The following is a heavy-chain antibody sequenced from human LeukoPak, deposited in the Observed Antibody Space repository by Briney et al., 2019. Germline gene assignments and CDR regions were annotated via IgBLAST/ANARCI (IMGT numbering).Heavy chain of an antibody. CDR2: MDPNSGNT. Sequence: APVKLSCTASGYPFTSYDINWVRQATGHGLEWIGRMDPNSGNTGYAQKFQGRVTMTRNTSLSTAYMELSSLRSEDTAGYYCARGTVDTAMDGYWGQGTLVTVSS. CDR1: GYPFTSYD. V-gene: IGHV1-8*01. CDR3: ARGTVDTAMDGY. J-gene: IGHJ4*02. D-gene: IGHD5-18*01.